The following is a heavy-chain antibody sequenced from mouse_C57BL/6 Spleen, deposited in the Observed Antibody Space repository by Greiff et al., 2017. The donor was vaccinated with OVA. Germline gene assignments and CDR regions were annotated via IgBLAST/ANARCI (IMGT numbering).Heavy chain of an antibody. CDR1: GYTFTSYW. V-gene: IGHV1-52*01. J-gene: IGHJ4*01. CDR3: ARYYDYDDGYAMDY. D-gene: IGHD2-4*01. CDR2: IDPSDSET. Sequence: QVQLQQPGAELVRPGSSVKLSCKASGYTFTSYWMHWVKQRPIQGLEWIGNIDPSDSETHYNQKFKDKATLTVDKSSSTAYMQLSSLTSEDSAVYYCARYYDYDDGYAMDYWGQGTSVTVSS.